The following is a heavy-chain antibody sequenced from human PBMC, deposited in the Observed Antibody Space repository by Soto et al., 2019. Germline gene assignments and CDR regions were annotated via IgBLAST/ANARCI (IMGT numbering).Heavy chain of an antibody. D-gene: IGHD6-13*01. CDR3: ARYRISGSCSKFAY. V-gene: IGHV4-31*11. CDR2: IYYSGST. CDR1: EVSMSGGGYC. J-gene: IGHJ4*02. Sequence: PSETLSLTCAVSEVSMSGGGYCWSWNRQHPGKGLQWIGNIYYSGSTNYNPSLKSRIIISLDTSKNQFSLNLSSVTAADTAVYFCARYRISGSCSKFAYRGKRTPVPVS.